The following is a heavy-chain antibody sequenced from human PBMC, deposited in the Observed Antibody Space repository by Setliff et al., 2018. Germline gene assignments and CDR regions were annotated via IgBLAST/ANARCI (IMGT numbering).Heavy chain of an antibody. J-gene: IGHJ4*02. V-gene: IGHV4-39*01. CDR1: GGSISSSSHY. CDR3: ARLRGYSSGWYSDY. D-gene: IGHD6-19*01. CDR2: IYYSGST. Sequence: SETLSLTCTVSGGSISSSSHYWGWSRQPPGKGLEWIGSIYYSGSTYYNPSLKSRVTISVDTSKNQFSLKLSSVTAADTAVYYCARLRGYSSGWYSDYWGQGTLVTVSS.